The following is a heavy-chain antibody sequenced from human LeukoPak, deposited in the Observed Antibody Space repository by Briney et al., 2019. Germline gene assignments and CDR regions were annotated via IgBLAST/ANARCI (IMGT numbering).Heavy chain of an antibody. CDR3: ARIEKDSSGWYDGRY. Sequence: PGGSLRLSCAISGFTSTNLEMNWVRQAPGKGLEWISYISSSGNFIFYADSVKGRFTISRDNAKKSLFLQMNSLRAEDTAVYYCARIEKDSSGWYDGRYWGQGTLVTVSS. D-gene: IGHD6-19*01. CDR1: GFTSTNLE. V-gene: IGHV3-48*03. J-gene: IGHJ4*02. CDR2: ISSSGNFI.